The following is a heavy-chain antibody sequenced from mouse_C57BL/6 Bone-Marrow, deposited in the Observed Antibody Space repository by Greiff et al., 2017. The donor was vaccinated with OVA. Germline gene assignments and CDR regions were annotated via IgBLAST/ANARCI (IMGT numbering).Heavy chain of an antibody. V-gene: IGHV5-16*01. J-gene: IGHJ1*03. Sequence: DVKLVESEGGLVQPGSSMKLSCTASGFTFSDYYMAWVRQVPEKGLEWVANINYDGSSTYYLDSLKSRFIISRDNAKNILYLQMSSLKSEDTATYYCAREAVVEYFDVWGTGTTGTVSS. CDR3: AREAVVEYFDV. CDR1: GFTFSDYY. D-gene: IGHD1-1*01. CDR2: INYDGSST.